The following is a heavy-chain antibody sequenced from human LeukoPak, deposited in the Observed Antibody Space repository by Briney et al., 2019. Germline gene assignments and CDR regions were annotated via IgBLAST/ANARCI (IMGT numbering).Heavy chain of an antibody. CDR1: GFTFSSYW. V-gene: IGHV3-7*01. Sequence: GGFLRFSCAASGFTFSSYWMSWVRQAPGKGLEWVAIIKQDGSEKYYVDSVKGRFTISRDNAKNSLYLQMNGLRAEDTAVYYCAIAGRPAAMLPSWFVPWAREPWSPSPQ. D-gene: IGHD2-2*01. CDR2: IKQDGSEK. J-gene: IGHJ5*02. CDR3: AIAGRPAAMLPSWFVP.